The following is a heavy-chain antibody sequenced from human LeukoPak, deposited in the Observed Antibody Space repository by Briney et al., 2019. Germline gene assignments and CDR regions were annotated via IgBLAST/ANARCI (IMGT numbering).Heavy chain of an antibody. CDR1: GYTFIGYY. V-gene: IGHV1-8*03. Sequence: ASVKVSCKASGYTFIGYYIHWVRQATGQGLEWMGWMNPNSGNTGYAQKFQGRVTITRNTSISTAYMELSSLRSEDTAVYYCARGFAPYSKFYRQDYFDYWGQGTLVTVSS. J-gene: IGHJ4*02. CDR2: MNPNSGNT. D-gene: IGHD4-11*01. CDR3: ARGFAPYSKFYRQDYFDY.